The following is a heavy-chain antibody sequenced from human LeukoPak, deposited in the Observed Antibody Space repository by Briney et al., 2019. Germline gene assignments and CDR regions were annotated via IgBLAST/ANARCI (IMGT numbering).Heavy chain of an antibody. D-gene: IGHD6-13*01. Sequence: ASVKVSCKASGYTFTSYYMHWVRQAPGQGLEWMGIINPSGGSTSYAQKFQGRVTMTRDMSTSTVYMELSSLRSEDTAVYYCANLELGRQQLTNYYYYYMDVWGKGTTVTISS. J-gene: IGHJ6*03. CDR2: INPSGGST. CDR3: ANLELGRQQLTNYYYYYMDV. CDR1: GYTFTSYY. V-gene: IGHV1-46*01.